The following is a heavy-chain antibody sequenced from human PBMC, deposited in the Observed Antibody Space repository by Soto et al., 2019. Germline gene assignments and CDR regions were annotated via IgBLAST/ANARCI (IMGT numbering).Heavy chain of an antibody. D-gene: IGHD3-3*01. Sequence: PSETLSLTCAVYGGSFSGYYWSWIRQPPGKGLEWIGEINHSGSTNYNPSLKSRVTISVDTSKNQFSLKLSSVTAADTAVYYRARGRRHRDRLRFLEWLPAHWFDPWGQGTLVTSPQ. CDR3: ARGRRHRDRLRFLEWLPAHWFDP. V-gene: IGHV4-34*01. J-gene: IGHJ5*02. CDR1: GGSFSGYY. CDR2: INHSGST.